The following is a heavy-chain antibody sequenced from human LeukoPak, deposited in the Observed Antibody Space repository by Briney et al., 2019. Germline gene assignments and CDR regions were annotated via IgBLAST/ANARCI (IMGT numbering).Heavy chain of an antibody. V-gene: IGHV4-34*01. CDR3: ARSVEKRITMVRGVA. J-gene: IGHJ5*02. Sequence: PSETLSLTCAVYGGSFSGYYWSWIRQPSGKGLEWIGEINHSGSTNYNPSLKSRVTISVDTSKNQFSLKLSSVTAADTAVYYCARSVEKRITMVRGVAWGQGTLVTVSS. CDR2: INHSGST. CDR1: GGSFSGYY. D-gene: IGHD3-10*01.